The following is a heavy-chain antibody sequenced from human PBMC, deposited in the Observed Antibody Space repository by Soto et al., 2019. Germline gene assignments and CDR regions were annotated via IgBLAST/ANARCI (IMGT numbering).Heavy chain of an antibody. J-gene: IGHJ4*02. D-gene: IGHD5-12*01. V-gene: IGHV3-49*03. Sequence: GGSLRLSCTASGLTCSGVAMSWFRQPPGGGRQWVGFIRSESLYGTKESAASVRRRFTISSNNSKRIAYLQMDSVQSEDTAVYYCTRGRYSAYEKSPLSFDFWGLGTLVTVSS. CDR3: TRGRYSAYEKSPLSFDF. CDR1: GLTCSGVA. CDR2: IRSESLYGTK.